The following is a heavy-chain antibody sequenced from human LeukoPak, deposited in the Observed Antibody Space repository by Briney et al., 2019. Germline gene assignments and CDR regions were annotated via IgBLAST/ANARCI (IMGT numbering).Heavy chain of an antibody. D-gene: IGHD3-3*02. CDR3: SLLRHVRSGPVYDY. CDR1: GYTLTELS. V-gene: IGHV1-24*01. Sequence: ASVEVSCKVSGYTLTELSMHWVRQAPGKGLEWMGGFDPKDGETNYAQKLQGRVTMTEDTSTDTAYMELGSLRSEDTAVYYCSLLRHVRSGPVYDYWGEGTLVTVSS. J-gene: IGHJ4*02. CDR2: FDPKDGET.